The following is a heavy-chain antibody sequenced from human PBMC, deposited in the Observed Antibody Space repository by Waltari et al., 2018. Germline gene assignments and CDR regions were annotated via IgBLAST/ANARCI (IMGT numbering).Heavy chain of an antibody. V-gene: IGHV4-39*01. CDR3: ATYIGASVGTAAFDV. J-gene: IGHJ3*01. Sequence: QLQLQESGPRLVSPSAILSPICRGHGVSITSNRHYWAWIRQSPGQGLDWIGTVSYSGTTYISPSLKSRVSVSRDTSKNQVSLILGSVTAADMAVYYCATYIGASVGTAAFDVWGQGTMVTVSS. D-gene: IGHD5-12*01. CDR1: GVSITSNRHY. CDR2: VSYSGTT.